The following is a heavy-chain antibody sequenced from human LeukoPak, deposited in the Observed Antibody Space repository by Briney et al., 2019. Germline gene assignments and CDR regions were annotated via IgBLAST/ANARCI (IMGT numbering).Heavy chain of an antibody. Sequence: GGSLRPSCAASGFTFSNYGLSWVRQAPGKGLEWVSTISGSGGSTYYADSVKGRFTISRDNSKNTLFLQMNSLRAEDTAVYYCAKDLRGSLYSYYMDVWGKGTTVTISS. CDR2: ISGSGGST. CDR3: AKDLRGSLYSYYMDV. CDR1: GFTFSNYG. J-gene: IGHJ6*03. V-gene: IGHV3-23*01. D-gene: IGHD3-10*01.